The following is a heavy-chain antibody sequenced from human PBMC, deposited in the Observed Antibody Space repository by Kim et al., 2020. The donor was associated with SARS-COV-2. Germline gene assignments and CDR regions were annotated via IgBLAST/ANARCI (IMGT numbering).Heavy chain of an antibody. CDR3: AKYRYSSGWCQFDY. J-gene: IGHJ4*02. Sequence: GGSLRLSCAASGFTFSSYGMHWVRQAPGKGLEWVAVISYDGSNKYYADSVKGRFTISRDNSKNTLYLQMNSLRAEDTAVYYCAKYRYSSGWCQFDYWGQGTLVTVSS. CDR2: ISYDGSNK. D-gene: IGHD6-19*01. CDR1: GFTFSSYG. V-gene: IGHV3-30*18.